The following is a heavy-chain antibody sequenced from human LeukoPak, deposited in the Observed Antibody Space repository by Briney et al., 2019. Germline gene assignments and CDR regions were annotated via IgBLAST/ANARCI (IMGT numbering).Heavy chain of an antibody. Sequence: GGSLRLSCVASGFTFGKYWMSWVRQAPGKGLEWVSLIYVDGRTYYADSVKGRFTIYRDNSKNTLYLQVNSLRAEDTAVYYCARRGDGGRSFDYWGQGTLVTVSS. CDR1: GFTFGKYW. D-gene: IGHD4-23*01. CDR3: ARRGDGGRSFDY. V-gene: IGHV3-53*01. J-gene: IGHJ4*02. CDR2: IYVDGRT.